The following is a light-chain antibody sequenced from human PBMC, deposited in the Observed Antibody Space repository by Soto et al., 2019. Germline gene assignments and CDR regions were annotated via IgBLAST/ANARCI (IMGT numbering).Light chain of an antibody. CDR2: GAS. CDR1: QSVSSSY. J-gene: IGKJ4*01. CDR3: QQYDNSPLT. V-gene: IGKV3-20*01. Sequence: IVLTLSPGTLSLSPGERAALSCRASQSVSSSYLAWYQQKPGQAPRLLIYGASNRATGIPDRFSGSGSGTDFTLTISRLEPEDFAVYYCQQYDNSPLTFGGGTKVDIK.